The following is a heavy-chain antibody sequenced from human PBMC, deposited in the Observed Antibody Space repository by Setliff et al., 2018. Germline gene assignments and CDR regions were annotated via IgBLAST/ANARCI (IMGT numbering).Heavy chain of an antibody. D-gene: IGHD5-18*01. J-gene: IGHJ6*02. CDR1: GSTFSDYY. CDR3: ARGDRWGYSYGPYYYGMDV. CDR2: ISSSGSTI. Sequence: PGESLRLSCAASGSTFSDYYMSWIRQAPGKGLEWVSYISSSGSTIYYADSVKGRFTISRDNAKNSLYLRMNSLRAEDTAVYYCARGDRWGYSYGPYYYGMDVWGQGTTVTVSS. V-gene: IGHV3-11*04.